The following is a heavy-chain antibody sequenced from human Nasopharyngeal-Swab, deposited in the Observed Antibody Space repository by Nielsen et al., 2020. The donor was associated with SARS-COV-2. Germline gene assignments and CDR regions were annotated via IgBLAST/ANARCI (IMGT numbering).Heavy chain of an antibody. D-gene: IGHD3-3*01. Sequence: GESLKISCKGSGYSFTSYWIGWVRQMPGKGLEWMGIIYPGDSDTRYSPSFQGQVTISADKSISTAYLQWSSLKASDTAVYYCARHSTIFGVVSGMDVWGQGTTVTVSS. J-gene: IGHJ6*02. CDR3: ARHSTIFGVVSGMDV. V-gene: IGHV5-51*01. CDR2: IYPGDSDT. CDR1: GYSFTSYW.